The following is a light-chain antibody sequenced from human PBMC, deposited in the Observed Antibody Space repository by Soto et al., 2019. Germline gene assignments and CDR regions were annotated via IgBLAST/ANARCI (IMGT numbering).Light chain of an antibody. CDR3: QKYNSAPRT. CDR1: QSVSSSY. CDR2: GAS. Sequence: EIVLTQSPGTLSLSPGERATLSCRASQSVSSSYLAWYQQKPGQAPRLLIYGASSRATGIPDRFSGSGSGTDFTLTISSFQPGDVATYYCQKYNSAPRTFGQGTKVEI. V-gene: IGKV3-20*01. J-gene: IGKJ1*01.